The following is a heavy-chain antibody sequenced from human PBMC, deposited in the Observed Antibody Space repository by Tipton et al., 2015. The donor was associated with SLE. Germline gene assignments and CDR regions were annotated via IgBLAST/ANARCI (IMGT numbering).Heavy chain of an antibody. CDR1: GFTVSSNY. J-gene: IGHJ4*02. CDR2: IYSGGST. CDR3: AKDGDYYDSSGSYYFDY. D-gene: IGHD3-22*01. Sequence: VQLVQSGGGLIQPGGSLRLSCAASGFTVSSNYMSWARQAPGKGLEWVSVIYSGGSTYYADSVKGRFTISRDNSKNTLYLQMNSLRAEDTAVYYCAKDGDYYDSSGSYYFDYWGQGTLVTVSS. V-gene: IGHV3-66*03.